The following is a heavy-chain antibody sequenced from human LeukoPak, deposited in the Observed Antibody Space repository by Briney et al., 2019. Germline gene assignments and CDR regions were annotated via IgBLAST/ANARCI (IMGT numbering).Heavy chain of an antibody. CDR1: GYTFTGYY. J-gene: IGHJ4*02. D-gene: IGHD3-10*01. CDR3: ARGLDYYGSGSYY. Sequence: GASVKVSCKASGYTFTGYYMHWVRQAPGQGLEWMGWINPNSGGTNYAQKFQGRVTMTRDTSISTAYMELSRLRSDDTAVYYCARGLDYYGSGSYYWGQGTLVTVSS. CDR2: INPNSGGT. V-gene: IGHV1-2*02.